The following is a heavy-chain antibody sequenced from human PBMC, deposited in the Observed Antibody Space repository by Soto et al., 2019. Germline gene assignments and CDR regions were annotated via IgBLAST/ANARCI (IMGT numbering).Heavy chain of an antibody. CDR3: ARKSPGILTGYDGYFQQ. CDR1: GGSFSGYY. Sequence: SETLSLTCTVYGGSFSGYYWSWIRQPPGKGLEWIGEINHSGSTNYNPSLKSRVTIPLDTSKNQFSLKLSSVTAADTAVYYCARKSPGILTGYDGYFQQWGQGTLVTVSS. J-gene: IGHJ1*01. V-gene: IGHV4-34*01. CDR2: INHSGST. D-gene: IGHD3-9*01.